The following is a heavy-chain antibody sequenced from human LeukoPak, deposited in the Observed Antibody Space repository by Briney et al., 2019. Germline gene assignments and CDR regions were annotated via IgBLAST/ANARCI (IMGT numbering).Heavy chain of an antibody. CDR1: GFIFSSFG. CDR3: AKEDALLWFGELLAHFDY. D-gene: IGHD3-10*01. CDR2: IRYDGSNK. J-gene: IGHJ4*02. V-gene: IGHV3-30*02. Sequence: GGSLRLSCAASGFIFSSFGMHWVRQAPGKGLEWVAFIRYDGSNKYYADSVKGRFTVSRDNSKNTLYLQMNSLRAEDTAVYYCAKEDALLWFGELLAHFDYWGQGTLVTVSS.